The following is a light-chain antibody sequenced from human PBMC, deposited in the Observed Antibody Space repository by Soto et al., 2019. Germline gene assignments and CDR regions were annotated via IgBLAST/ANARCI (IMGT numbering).Light chain of an antibody. J-gene: IGKJ1*01. Sequence: DIVMTQSPDSLAVSLGERATINCTSSQNVLYSSNKNYLAWFQQKPGQPPKLLIYWASTRESGVPDRFSGSGSGTDFTLTISSLQAEDVAVYYCQQYYSTPWTFGQGTKVEI. CDR3: QQYYSTPWT. V-gene: IGKV4-1*01. CDR2: WAS. CDR1: QNVLYSSNKNY.